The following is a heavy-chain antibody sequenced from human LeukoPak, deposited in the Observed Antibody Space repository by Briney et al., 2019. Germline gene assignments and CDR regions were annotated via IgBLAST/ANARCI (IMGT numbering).Heavy chain of an antibody. CDR3: ARSIGKGSY. J-gene: IGHJ4*02. Sequence: GASVKGSCKASGYTFTSYDINWVRQATGQGLEWMGWMNPNSGNTGYAQKFQGRFTLTRNTSISTAYMELSSLRSEATSDYYCARSIGKGSYWGQGTLVTVSS. CDR2: MNPNSGNT. V-gene: IGHV1-8*01. CDR1: GYTFTSYD. D-gene: IGHD3-10*01.